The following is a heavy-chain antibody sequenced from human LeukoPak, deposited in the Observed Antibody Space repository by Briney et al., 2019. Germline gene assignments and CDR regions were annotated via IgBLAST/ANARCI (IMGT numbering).Heavy chain of an antibody. Sequence: ASVKVSCKASGYTFTGYYMHWVRQAPGQGLEWMGWINPNSGDTNYAQKFQGRVTMTRDTSISTAYMELSRLRSDDTAVYYCARDPPGIAVAGNRFDYWGQGTLVTVSS. J-gene: IGHJ4*02. V-gene: IGHV1-2*02. CDR1: GYTFTGYY. D-gene: IGHD6-19*01. CDR2: INPNSGDT. CDR3: ARDPPGIAVAGNRFDY.